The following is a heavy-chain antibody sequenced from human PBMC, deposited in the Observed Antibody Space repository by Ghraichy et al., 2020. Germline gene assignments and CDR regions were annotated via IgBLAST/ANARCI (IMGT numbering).Heavy chain of an antibody. CDR3: ARHRYYYDSSGYLYYYYGMDV. V-gene: IGHV4-34*01. CDR1: GGSFSGYY. Sequence: SETLSLTCAVYGGSFSGYYWSWIRQPPGKGLEWIGEINHSGSTNYNPSLKSRVTISVDTSKNQFSLKLSSVTAADTAVYYCARHRYYYDSSGYLYYYYGMDVWGQGTTVTVSS. J-gene: IGHJ6*02. D-gene: IGHD3-22*01. CDR2: INHSGST.